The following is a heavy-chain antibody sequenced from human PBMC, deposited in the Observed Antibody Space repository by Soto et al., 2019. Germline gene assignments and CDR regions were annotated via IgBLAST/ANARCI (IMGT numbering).Heavy chain of an antibody. D-gene: IGHD2-2*01. V-gene: IGHV1-69*01. CDR2: IIPIFGTA. CDR1: GGTFSSYA. CDR3: ARGNCSSTSCSYYYYGMDD. J-gene: IGHJ6*02. Sequence: QVQLVQSGAEVKKPGSSVKVSCKASGGTFSSYAISWVRQAPGQGLEWMGGIIPIFGTANYAQKFQGRVTITADESTSTAYMELSSLRSEDTAVYYCARGNCSSTSCSYYYYGMDDWGQGTTVTVSS.